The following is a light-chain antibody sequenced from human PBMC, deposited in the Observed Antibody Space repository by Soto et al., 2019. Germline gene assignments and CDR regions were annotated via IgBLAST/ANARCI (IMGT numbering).Light chain of an antibody. V-gene: IGLV2-14*01. CDR1: SSDVGGYNY. CDR3: SSCTTTSTYV. Sequence: QSVLTQPASVSGSPGQSITISCTGTSSDVGGYNYVSWYQQHPGKAPKLIIYDVSNRPSGVSNRFSGSKSANTASLTISGLQAEDEADYYCSSCTTTSTYVFGTGTKVT. CDR2: DVS. J-gene: IGLJ1*01.